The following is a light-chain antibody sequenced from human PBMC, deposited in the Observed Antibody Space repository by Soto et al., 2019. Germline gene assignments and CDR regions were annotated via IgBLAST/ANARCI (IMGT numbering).Light chain of an antibody. CDR1: QTVTNN. V-gene: IGKV3-15*01. J-gene: IGKJ1*01. Sequence: EIVVTQFPATLSVSPGDSATLSCRTSQTVTNNLAWYRQRPGQAPTLLIYRASERATGVPDRFSGSGPGTEFTLTISSLQSEDFVVYFCHQYNNWPTWTFGQGTKVDIK. CDR2: RAS. CDR3: HQYNNWPTWT.